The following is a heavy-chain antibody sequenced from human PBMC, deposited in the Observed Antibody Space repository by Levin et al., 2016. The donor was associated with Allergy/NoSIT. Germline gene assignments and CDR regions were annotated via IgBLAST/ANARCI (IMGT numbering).Heavy chain of an antibody. Sequence: ASVKVSCKASGYNSTQYYVHWVRQAPGQRLQWVGIINPRNGGANYTQTLRDRIIMTRDTSTRTVYMEMRSLRSDDSAVYYCATSYAKGSYFDHWGHGTLVIVSS. J-gene: IGHJ4*03. CDR1: GYNSTQYY. D-gene: IGHD3-16*01. V-gene: IGHV1-46*04. CDR2: INPRNGGA. CDR3: ATSYAKGSYFDH.